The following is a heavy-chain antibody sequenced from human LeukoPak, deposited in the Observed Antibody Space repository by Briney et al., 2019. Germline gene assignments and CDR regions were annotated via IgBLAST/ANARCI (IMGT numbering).Heavy chain of an antibody. CDR2: IYTSGST. J-gene: IGHJ6*03. CDR3: ARDRMIRGVTTYYMDV. D-gene: IGHD3-10*01. CDR1: GGSISSSSYY. Sequence: SETLSLTCTVSGGSISSSSYYWGWIRQPPGKGLEWIGRIYTSGSTNYNPSLKSRVTISVDTSKNQFSLKLSSVTAADTAVYYCARDRMIRGVTTYYMDVWGKGTTVTISS. V-gene: IGHV4-61*02.